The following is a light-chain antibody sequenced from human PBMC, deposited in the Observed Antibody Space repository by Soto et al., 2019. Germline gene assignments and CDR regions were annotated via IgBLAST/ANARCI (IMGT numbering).Light chain of an antibody. CDR1: SSDVGGYNY. V-gene: IGLV2-8*02. CDR3: SSYAGSSNA. J-gene: IGLJ1*01. CDR2: EVN. Sequence: QSVLTQPPSASRSPGQSVAISCTGTSSDVGGYNYVSWYQQHPGKAPKLMIYEVNKRPSGVPDRFSCSKSGNTASLTVSGLQAEDEADYYCSSYAGSSNAFGTGTKVTVL.